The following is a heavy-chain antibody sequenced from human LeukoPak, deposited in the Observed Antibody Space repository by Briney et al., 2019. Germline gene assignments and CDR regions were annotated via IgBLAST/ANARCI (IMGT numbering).Heavy chain of an antibody. V-gene: IGHV1-2*02. D-gene: IGHD3-22*01. CDR3: ARDGGYYYDSSGYYIDY. CDR2: INPNSGGT. Sequence: ASVKVSCKASGYTFTGYYMHWVRQAPGQGLEWMGWINPNSGGTNYAQKFQGRVTMTRDTSISTVYMELSSLRSEDTAVYYCARDGGYYYDSSGYYIDYWGQGTLVTVSS. J-gene: IGHJ4*02. CDR1: GYTFTGYY.